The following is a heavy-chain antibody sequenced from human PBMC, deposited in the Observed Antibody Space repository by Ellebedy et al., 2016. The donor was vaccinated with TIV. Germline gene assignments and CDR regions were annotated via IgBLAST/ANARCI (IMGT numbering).Heavy chain of an antibody. CDR2: IGTAGDS. CDR3: ANLQHILPGTDY. Sequence: GGSLRLSXAASGFNFSSYDMHWVRQATGKGLEWVSAIGTAGDSYYPGSVKGRFTISRENAKNTLYLQMNSLRAKDTAVYYCANLQHILPGTDYWGQGTLVTVSS. D-gene: IGHD2-15*01. CDR1: GFNFSSYD. J-gene: IGHJ4*02. V-gene: IGHV3-13*01.